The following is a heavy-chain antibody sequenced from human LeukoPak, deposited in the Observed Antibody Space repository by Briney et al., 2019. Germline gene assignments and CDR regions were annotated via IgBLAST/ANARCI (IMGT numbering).Heavy chain of an antibody. V-gene: IGHV3-11*04. CDR2: ISSSGSTI. J-gene: IGHJ6*03. CDR3: AGLPADYDFWSGPSYYYYYMDV. D-gene: IGHD3-3*01. CDR1: GFTFSDYY. Sequence: GGSLRLSCAASGFTFSDYYMSWIRQAPGKGLEWVSYISSSGSTIYYADSVKGRFTISRDNAKNSLYLQMNSLRAEDTAVYYCAGLPADYDFWSGPSYYYYYMDVWGKGTTVTVSS.